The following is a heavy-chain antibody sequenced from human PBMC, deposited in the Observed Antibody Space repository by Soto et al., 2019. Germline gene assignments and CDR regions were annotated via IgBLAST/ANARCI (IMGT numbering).Heavy chain of an antibody. J-gene: IGHJ4*02. CDR3: ARGVDYDFWSGYYNYIDY. Sequence: GSVKISFRASEYTFTTYAIHWLRQDAGHRVGWIVWSNTVHGKTNYSQKFQGRVTITRDTSASTAHIELSSLGSEDTAVYYCARGVDYDFWSGYYNYIDYWGQGTLVTVSS. CDR1: EYTFTTYA. V-gene: IGHV1-3*04. CDR2: SNTVHGKT. D-gene: IGHD3-3*01.